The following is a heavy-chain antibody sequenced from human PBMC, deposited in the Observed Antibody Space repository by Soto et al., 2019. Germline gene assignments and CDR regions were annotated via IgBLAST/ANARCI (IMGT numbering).Heavy chain of an antibody. D-gene: IGHD6-13*01. CDR1: GGSISSYY. Sequence: SETLSLTCTVSGGSISSYYWSWIRQPPGKVLEWIGYIYYSGSTNYNPSLKSRVTISVDTSKNQFSLKLSSVTAADTAVYYCARDSFLAAANDDAFDIWGQGTMVTVSS. CDR3: ARDSFLAAANDDAFDI. CDR2: IYYSGST. J-gene: IGHJ3*02. V-gene: IGHV4-59*12.